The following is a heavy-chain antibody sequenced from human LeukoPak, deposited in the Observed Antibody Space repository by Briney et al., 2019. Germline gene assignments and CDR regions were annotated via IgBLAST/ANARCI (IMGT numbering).Heavy chain of an antibody. D-gene: IGHD3-3*01. CDR1: GGSISSGDYY. J-gene: IGHJ5*02. Sequence: SQTLSLTCTVSGGSISSGDYYWSWIRQPPGKGLEWIGYIYYSGSTYYNPSLKSRATISVDTSKNQFSLKLSSVTAADTAVYYCARDTTYYDFWSGYYARNWFDPWGQGTLVTVSS. CDR3: ARDTTYYDFWSGYYARNWFDP. V-gene: IGHV4-30-4*08. CDR2: IYYSGST.